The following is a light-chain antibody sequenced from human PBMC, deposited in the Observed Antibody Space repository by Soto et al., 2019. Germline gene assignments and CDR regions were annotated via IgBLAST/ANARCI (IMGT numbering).Light chain of an antibody. CDR2: GAS. Sequence: EIVLTQSPGTLSLSPGERATLSCRASQSVSNNYLAWYQQKPGQAPRLLIYGASNRATGIPDRFSGSGSGTDFSLTMSRLEPEDFGVYYCQRYCSSGTFGQGTKVEI. CDR3: QRYCSSGT. J-gene: IGKJ1*01. CDR1: QSVSNNY. V-gene: IGKV3-20*01.